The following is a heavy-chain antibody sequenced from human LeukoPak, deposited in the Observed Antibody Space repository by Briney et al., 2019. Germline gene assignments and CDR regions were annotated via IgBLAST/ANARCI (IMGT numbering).Heavy chain of an antibody. J-gene: IGHJ4*02. CDR1: GGTFSSYA. V-gene: IGHV1-69*06. Sequence: ASVKVSCKASGGTFSSYAISWVRQAPGQGLEWMGGIIPIFGTANYAQKFQGRVTITADKSTSTAYMELSNLRSEDTAVYYCARDRGCSSTSCSFDYWGQGTLVTVSS. D-gene: IGHD2-2*01. CDR2: IIPIFGTA. CDR3: ARDRGCSSTSCSFDY.